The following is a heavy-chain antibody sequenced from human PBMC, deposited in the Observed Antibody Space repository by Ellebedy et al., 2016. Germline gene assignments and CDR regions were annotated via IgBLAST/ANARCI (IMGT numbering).Heavy chain of an antibody. Sequence: GGSLRLSXAASGFSFSNYAMHWVRQAPGKGLDWVAVISYDKSNKYYADSVKGRFTISRDNSKNTLYLQMNSLRAEDTAVYYCARARYNWNDGASAFDIWGQGTMVTVSS. D-gene: IGHD1-1*01. J-gene: IGHJ3*02. CDR1: GFSFSNYA. CDR2: ISYDKSNK. V-gene: IGHV3-30-3*01. CDR3: ARARYNWNDGASAFDI.